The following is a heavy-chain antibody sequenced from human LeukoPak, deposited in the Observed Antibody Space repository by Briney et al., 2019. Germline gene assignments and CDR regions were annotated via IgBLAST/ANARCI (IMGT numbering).Heavy chain of an antibody. CDR1: GFTFSSFA. Sequence: PRGSLRLSCVASGFTFSSFAMSWVRQAPGKGLEWVSTISGSGGTTNYADSVKGRFTFSRDNSRNMVHLQMNSLRAEDTAVYYCAKDLPDYGDYIEGYWGQGTLVTVSS. V-gene: IGHV3-23*01. CDR3: AKDLPDYGDYIEGY. J-gene: IGHJ4*02. D-gene: IGHD4-17*01. CDR2: ISGSGGTT.